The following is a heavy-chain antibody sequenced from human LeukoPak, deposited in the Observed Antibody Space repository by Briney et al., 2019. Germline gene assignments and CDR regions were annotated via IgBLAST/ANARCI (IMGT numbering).Heavy chain of an antibody. Sequence: GRSLRLSCAASGFTFSSYGMHWVRQAPGKGLEWVAVIWYDGSNKYYADSVKGRFTIPRDNSKNTLYLQMNSLRAEDTAVYYCARDSWAAEYSSTDGFDYWGQGTLVTVSS. CDR1: GFTFSSYG. CDR2: IWYDGSNK. J-gene: IGHJ4*02. CDR3: ARDSWAAEYSSTDGFDY. D-gene: IGHD6-6*01. V-gene: IGHV3-33*01.